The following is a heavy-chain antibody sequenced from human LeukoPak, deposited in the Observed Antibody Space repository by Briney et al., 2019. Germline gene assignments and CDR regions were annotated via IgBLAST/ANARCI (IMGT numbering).Heavy chain of an antibody. CDR2: ISYDGSNN. V-gene: IGHV3-30*18. Sequence: GGSLRLSCAASGFTFSSYGMHWVRQAPGKGLEWVAVISYDGSNNYYADSVEGRFTISRDNSKNTLYLQMNSLRAEDTALYYCAKFFLPYLAGGTGSRWGQGTLVTVSS. CDR1: GFTFSSYG. J-gene: IGHJ4*02. CDR3: AKFFLPYLAGGTGSR. D-gene: IGHD3-10*01.